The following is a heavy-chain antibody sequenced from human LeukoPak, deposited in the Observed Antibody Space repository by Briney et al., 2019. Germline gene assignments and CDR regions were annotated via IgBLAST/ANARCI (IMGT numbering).Heavy chain of an antibody. Sequence: PSETLSLTCTVSGGSISSSSYYWGWIRQPPGKGLEWIGSIYYSGSTYYNPSLKSRVTISVDTSKNQFSLKVSSVTAADTAVYYCARGRVGRGYSSGWYKAPFDYWGQGTLVTVSS. CDR2: IYYSGST. CDR1: GGSISSSSYY. V-gene: IGHV4-39*01. J-gene: IGHJ4*02. CDR3: ARGRVGRGYSSGWYKAPFDY. D-gene: IGHD6-19*01.